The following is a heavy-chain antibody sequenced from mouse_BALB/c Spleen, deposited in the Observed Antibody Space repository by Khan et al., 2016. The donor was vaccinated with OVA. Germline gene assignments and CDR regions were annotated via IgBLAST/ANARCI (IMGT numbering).Heavy chain of an antibody. CDR3: TREWVDGSSFAY. V-gene: IGHV1-69*02. J-gene: IGHJ3*01. CDR1: GYTFTNYW. D-gene: IGHD1-3*01. Sequence: QVQLQQPGTELVRPGASVKLSCKASGYTFTNYWINWVKQRPGQGLEWIGNIYPSDSYTNYHQKFKDKATLTVDKSSSTAYMQLSSPTSEDSAVXYCTREWVDGSSFAYWGQGTLVTVSA. CDR2: IYPSDSYT.